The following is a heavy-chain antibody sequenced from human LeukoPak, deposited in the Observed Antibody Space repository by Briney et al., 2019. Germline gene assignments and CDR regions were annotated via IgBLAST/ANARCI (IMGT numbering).Heavy chain of an antibody. CDR3: ARAMRGGKQDSPVDYYYYGMDV. Sequence: SETLSLTCTVSGGSISSYYWSWIRQPPGKGLEWIGYIYYSGSTNYNPSLKSRVTISVDTSKNQFSLKLSSVTAADTAVYYCARAMRGGKQDSPVDYYYYGMDVWGQGTTVTVSS. D-gene: IGHD4-23*01. V-gene: IGHV4-59*08. CDR2: IYYSGST. CDR1: GGSISSYY. J-gene: IGHJ6*02.